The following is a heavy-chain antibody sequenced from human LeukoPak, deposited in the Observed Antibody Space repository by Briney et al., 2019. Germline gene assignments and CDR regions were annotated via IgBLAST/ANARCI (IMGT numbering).Heavy chain of an antibody. CDR3: ARVYCSSTSCLEADY. CDR1: GYTFTSYG. D-gene: IGHD2-2*01. V-gene: IGHV1-18*04. CDR2: ISAYNGNT. Sequence: ASVKVSCKASGYTFTSYGISWVRQAPGQGLEWMGWISAYNGNTNYAQKLQGRVTMTTGTSTSTAYMELRSLRSDDTAVYYCARVYCSSTSCLEADYWGQGTLVTVSS. J-gene: IGHJ4*02.